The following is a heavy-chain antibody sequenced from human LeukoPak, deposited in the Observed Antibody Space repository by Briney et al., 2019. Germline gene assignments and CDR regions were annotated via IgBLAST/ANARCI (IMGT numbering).Heavy chain of an antibody. CDR2: ISGGGGGT. CDR3: AKDRWEQWLGVSYYDYGMDV. D-gene: IGHD6-19*01. CDR1: GFTFSSCA. V-gene: IGHV3-23*01. J-gene: IGHJ6*04. Sequence: GGSLRLSCAASGFTFSSCAMSWVRQAPGKGREWVSGISGGGGGTNYADSVKGRFTISRDNPKNTLYLEMNHLRVEDTAVYYCAKDRWEQWLGVSYYDYGMDVWGKGTTVTVSS.